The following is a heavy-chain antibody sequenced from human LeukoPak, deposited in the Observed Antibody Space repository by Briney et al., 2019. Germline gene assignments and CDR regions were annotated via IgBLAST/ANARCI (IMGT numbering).Heavy chain of an antibody. CDR2: ISSSSSYI. V-gene: IGHV3-21*01. Sequence: PGGSLRLSCAASGFTFSSYSMNWVRQAPGKGPEWVSSISSSSSYIYYADSVKGRFTISRDNAKNSLYLQMNSLRDEDTAVYYCARWFTSGRGFFDYWGQGILVTVSS. CDR1: GFTFSSYS. J-gene: IGHJ4*02. CDR3: ARWFTSGRGFFDY. D-gene: IGHD6-19*01.